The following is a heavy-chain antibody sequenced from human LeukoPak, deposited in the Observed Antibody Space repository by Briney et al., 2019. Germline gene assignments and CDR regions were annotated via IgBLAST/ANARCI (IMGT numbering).Heavy chain of an antibody. Sequence: SETLSLTCPVSGGSISSSSNYWGWIRQPPGRGLEWIGSIYYSGSTYYNPSLKSRVTISVDTSKNQYSLKLSSVTAADTAVYYCERQSMEYYYGSRSYSSAFDIWGQGTMVTVSS. J-gene: IGHJ3*02. CDR2: IYYSGST. V-gene: IGHV4-39*01. D-gene: IGHD3-10*01. CDR3: ERQSMEYYYGSRSYSSAFDI. CDR1: GGSISSSSNY.